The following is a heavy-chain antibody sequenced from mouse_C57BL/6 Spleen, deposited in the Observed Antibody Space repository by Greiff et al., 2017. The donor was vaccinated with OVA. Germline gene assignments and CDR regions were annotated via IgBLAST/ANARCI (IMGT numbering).Heavy chain of an antibody. J-gene: IGHJ1*03. Sequence: QVQLQQPGAELVRPGSSVKLSCKASGYTFTSYWMDWVKQRPGQGLEWIGNIYPSDSETHYNQKFKDKATLTVDKSSSTAYMQLSSLTSEDSAVYYCARTLHYDYDVDWYFDVWGTGTTVTVSS. CDR2: IYPSDSET. CDR1: GYTFTSYW. CDR3: ARTLHYDYDVDWYFDV. D-gene: IGHD2-4*01. V-gene: IGHV1-61*01.